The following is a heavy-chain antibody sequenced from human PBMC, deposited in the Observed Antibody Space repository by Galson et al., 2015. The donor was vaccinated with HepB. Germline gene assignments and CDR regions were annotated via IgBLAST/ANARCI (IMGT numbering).Heavy chain of an antibody. D-gene: IGHD3/OR15-3a*01. Sequence: SLRLSCAASGLTFSSHVMSWVRQAPGKGLQWLSTIGVGTYYTDSVKGRFTVSRDNSKNTLYLQMNSLRAEDTAVYYCAKAQFQDSYFDYWGQGTLVTVSS. CDR3: AKAQFQDSYFDY. CDR1: GLTFSSHV. V-gene: IGHV3-23*01. J-gene: IGHJ4*02. CDR2: IGVGT.